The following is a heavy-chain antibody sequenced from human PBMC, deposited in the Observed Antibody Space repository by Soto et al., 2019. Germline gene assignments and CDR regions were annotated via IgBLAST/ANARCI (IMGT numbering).Heavy chain of an antibody. J-gene: IGHJ6*02. D-gene: IGHD3-10*01. CDR1: GFTFSSYG. Sequence: GGSLRLSCAASGFTFSSYGMHWFRQAPGKGLEWVAVISYDGSNKYYADSVKGRFTISRDNSKNTLYLQMNSLRAEDTAVYYCAKESENYYGSGSYYDYYYGMDVWGQGTTVTVSS. V-gene: IGHV3-30*18. CDR2: ISYDGSNK. CDR3: AKESENYYGSGSYYDYYYGMDV.